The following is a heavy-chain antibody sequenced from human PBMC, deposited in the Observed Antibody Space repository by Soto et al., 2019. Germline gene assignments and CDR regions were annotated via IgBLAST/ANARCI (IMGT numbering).Heavy chain of an antibody. Sequence: ASVKVSCKASGYTFTSYDINWVRQATGQGLEWMGWMNPNSGNTGYAQKFQGRVTMTRNTSISTAYMELSSLRSEDTAVYYRARSRRSLRFLEWGAAPYYYYGMDVWGQGTTVTVSS. J-gene: IGHJ6*02. V-gene: IGHV1-8*01. CDR1: GYTFTSYD. D-gene: IGHD3-3*01. CDR2: MNPNSGNT. CDR3: ARSRRSLRFLEWGAAPYYYYGMDV.